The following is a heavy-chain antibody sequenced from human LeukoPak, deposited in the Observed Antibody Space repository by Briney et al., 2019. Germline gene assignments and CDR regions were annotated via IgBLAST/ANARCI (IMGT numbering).Heavy chain of an antibody. V-gene: IGHV4-34*01. CDR1: GGSLSGYY. J-gene: IGHJ5*02. CDR3: ARGLAAAGKRRFDP. CDR2: INHSGST. D-gene: IGHD6-13*01. Sequence: SETLSLTCAVYGGSLSGYYWSWIRQPPGKGLEWIGEINHSGSTNYNPSLKSRVTISVDTSKNQFSLKLSSVTAADTAVYYCARGLAAAGKRRFDPWGQGTLVTVSS.